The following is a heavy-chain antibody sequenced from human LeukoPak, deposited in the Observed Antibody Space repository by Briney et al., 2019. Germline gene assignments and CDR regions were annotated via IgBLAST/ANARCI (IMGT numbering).Heavy chain of an antibody. Sequence: GTSLRLSCTASGFTFSNYGIQWVRQAPGKGLEWVAAISYDGSNKYYADSVKGRFTISRDNSKNTVYLQMNSLRAEDTAVYYCAKEVATISFFDHWGQGTLVTVSS. J-gene: IGHJ4*02. V-gene: IGHV3-30*18. D-gene: IGHD5-24*01. CDR2: ISYDGSNK. CDR1: GFTFSNYG. CDR3: AKEVATISFFDH.